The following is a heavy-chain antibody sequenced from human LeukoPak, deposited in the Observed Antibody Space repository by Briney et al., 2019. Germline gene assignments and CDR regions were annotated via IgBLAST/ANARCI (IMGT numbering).Heavy chain of an antibody. D-gene: IGHD3-10*01. CDR2: INPSGGST. CDR3: AGGIGDYYYAMDV. J-gene: IGHJ6*04. CDR1: GYTFTSYY. Sequence: GASVKVSCKASGYTFTSYYMHWVRQAPGQGLEWMGIINPSGGSTSYAQKFQGRVTMTRDMSTSTVYMELSSLRSEDTAVYYCAGGIGDYYYAMDVWGKGTTVTVSS. V-gene: IGHV1-46*01.